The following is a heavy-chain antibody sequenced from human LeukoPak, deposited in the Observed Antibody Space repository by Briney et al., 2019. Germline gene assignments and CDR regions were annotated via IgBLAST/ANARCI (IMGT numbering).Heavy chain of an antibody. Sequence: ASVKVSCKASGYTFTSYYMHWVRQAPGQGLEGMGIINPSGGSTSYAQKFQGRVTMTRDTSTSTVYMELSSLRSEDTAVYYCARDFEVGATMGTGDNWFDPWGQGTLVTVSS. J-gene: IGHJ5*02. D-gene: IGHD1-26*01. CDR3: ARDFEVGATMGTGDNWFDP. V-gene: IGHV1-46*01. CDR2: INPSGGST. CDR1: GYTFTSYY.